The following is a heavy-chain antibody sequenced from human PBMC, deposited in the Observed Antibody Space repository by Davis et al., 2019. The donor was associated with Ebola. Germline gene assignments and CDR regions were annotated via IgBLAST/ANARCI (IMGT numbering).Heavy chain of an antibody. CDR1: GYTFTSYD. CDR3: ARGRTSRNWFDP. J-gene: IGHJ5*02. Sequence: ASVKVSCKASGYTFTSYDINWVRQPIGQGLEWMGWMNPNSGNTGYAQKFQGRVTMTRNTSISTAYMELSSLTSEDTAVYYCARGRTSRNWFDPWGQGTLVTVSS. V-gene: IGHV1-8*01. CDR2: MNPNSGNT.